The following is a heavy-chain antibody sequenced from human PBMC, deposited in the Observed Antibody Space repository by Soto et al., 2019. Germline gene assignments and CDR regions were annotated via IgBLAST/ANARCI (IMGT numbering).Heavy chain of an antibody. CDR1: GGTFSNYA. D-gene: IGHD2-15*01. CDR3: ASGTRTRWTCDF. V-gene: IGHV1-69*01. Sequence: QVQVVQSGAEVKKPGSSVKVSCKASGGTFSNYAISWVRQAPGHGLEWVGGIIPLTETPVYAQTVQGRLTITADENTSAAYMELSRLRSDDTAVYYCASGTRTRWTCDFWGQGTLVTVSS. J-gene: IGHJ4*02. CDR2: IIPLTETP.